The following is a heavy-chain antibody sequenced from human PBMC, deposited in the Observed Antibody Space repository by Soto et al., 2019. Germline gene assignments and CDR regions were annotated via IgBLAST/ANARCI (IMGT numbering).Heavy chain of an antibody. CDR1: GGSISSGGYS. CDR2: IYHSGST. D-gene: IGHD3-10*01. V-gene: IGHV4-30-2*01. CDR3: ARGFGEYYDY. J-gene: IGHJ4*02. Sequence: SETLSLTCAVSGGSISSGGYSWSWIRQPPGKGLEWIGYIYHSGSTYYNPSLKSRVTISVDRSKNQFSLKLSSVTAADTAVYYCARGFGEYYDYWGQGTLVTVSS.